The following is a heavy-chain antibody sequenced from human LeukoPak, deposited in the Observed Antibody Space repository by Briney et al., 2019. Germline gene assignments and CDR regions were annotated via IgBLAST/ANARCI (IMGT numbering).Heavy chain of an antibody. V-gene: IGHV3-23*01. J-gene: IGHJ4*02. Sequence: GGSLRLSCAASGFTFSSYAMSWVRQAPRKGLEWVSAVSGSGGSTYYAHSVKGRFTISRDNSKNTLYLQMNSLKAEDTAVYYCAKSHLQIAAANFDYWGQGTLVTVSS. CDR1: GFTFSSYA. D-gene: IGHD6-13*01. CDR3: AKSHLQIAAANFDY. CDR2: VSGSGGST.